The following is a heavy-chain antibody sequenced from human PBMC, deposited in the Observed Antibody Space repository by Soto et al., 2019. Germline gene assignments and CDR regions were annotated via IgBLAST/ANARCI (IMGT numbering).Heavy chain of an antibody. CDR1: GGTFSSYA. Sequence: QVQLVQSGAEVKKPGSSVKVSCKASGGTFSSYAISWVRQAPGQGLEWMGGIIPIFGTANYAQKFQGRVTTTAYETTSTAYMEMSSLRSEDTAVYYCARTTYYYDSSGYSPLRINPYWYFDLWGRGTLVTVSS. CDR3: ARTTYYYDSSGYSPLRINPYWYFDL. V-gene: IGHV1-69*12. D-gene: IGHD3-22*01. CDR2: IIPIFGTA. J-gene: IGHJ2*01.